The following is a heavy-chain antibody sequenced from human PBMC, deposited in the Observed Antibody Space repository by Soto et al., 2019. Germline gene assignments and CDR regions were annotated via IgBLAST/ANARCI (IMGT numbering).Heavy chain of an antibody. CDR1: GFSFSDYT. V-gene: IGHV3-21*01. CDR2: ISSRSTYI. J-gene: IGHJ4*02. CDR3: ARGMWVGELSVPPY. D-gene: IGHD3-10*01. Sequence: EVQLVESGGGPVKPGGSLRISCAASGFSFSDYTMNWVRQAPGKGLEWVSSISSRSTYIYYADSVRGRFTISRDNAKNSLYLQMNSLRAEDMAVYYCARGMWVGELSVPPYWGQGTLVTASS.